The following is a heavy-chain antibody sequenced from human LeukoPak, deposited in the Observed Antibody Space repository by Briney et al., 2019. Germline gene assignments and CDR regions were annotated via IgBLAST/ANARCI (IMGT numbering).Heavy chain of an antibody. J-gene: IGHJ5*02. V-gene: IGHV4-39*07. CDR1: GGSISSSSYY. D-gene: IGHD2-15*01. CDR2: INNSGST. CDR3: ARDGEDIVVVVAATNWFDP. Sequence: SETLSLTCTVSGGSISSSSYYWSWIRQPPGKGLEWIGEINNSGSTNYNPSLKSRVTISVDTSKNQFSLKLSSVTAADTAVYYCARDGEDIVVVVAATNWFDPWGQGTLVTVSS.